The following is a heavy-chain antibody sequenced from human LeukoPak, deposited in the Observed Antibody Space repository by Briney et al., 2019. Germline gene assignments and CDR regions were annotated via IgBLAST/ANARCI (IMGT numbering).Heavy chain of an antibody. CDR2: ISYDGSNK. CDR1: GFTFSSYA. J-gene: IGHJ3*02. Sequence: GGSLRLSCAASGFTFSSYAMHWVRQAPGKGLEWVAVISYDGSNKYYADSVKGRFTISRDNAKNSLYLQMNSLRAEDTAVYYCARAKRNGFDIWGQGTMVTVSS. CDR3: ARAKRNGFDI. V-gene: IGHV3-30*04.